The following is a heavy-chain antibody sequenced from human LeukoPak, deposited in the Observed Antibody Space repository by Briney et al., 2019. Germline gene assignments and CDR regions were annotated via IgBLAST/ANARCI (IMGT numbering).Heavy chain of an antibody. D-gene: IGHD6-19*01. Sequence: GGSLRLSCAASGFTFSSYNMNWVRQAPGKGLEWISYISSSSSTINYADSVKGRFTISRDNAKNSLYLQMNSLRGEDTAVFYCAKAGYSSGWRNFDYWGQGTLVTVSS. CDR1: GFTFSSYN. V-gene: IGHV3-48*01. J-gene: IGHJ4*02. CDR2: ISSSSSTI. CDR3: AKAGYSSGWRNFDY.